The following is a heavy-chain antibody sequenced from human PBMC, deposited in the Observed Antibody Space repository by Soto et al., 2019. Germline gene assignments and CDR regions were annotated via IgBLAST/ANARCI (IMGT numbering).Heavy chain of an antibody. CDR3: ARDGTMVRGVTYWDY. Sequence: EVQLVESGGGLVQPGGSLRLSCAASGFTFSSYSMNWVRQAPGKGLEWVSYISSSSSAIYYADSVKGRFTISRDNAKNSLYLRMNSLRAEDTAVYYCARDGTMVRGVTYWDYWGQGTLVTVSS. V-gene: IGHV3-48*01. CDR2: ISSSSSAI. J-gene: IGHJ4*02. CDR1: GFTFSSYS. D-gene: IGHD3-10*01.